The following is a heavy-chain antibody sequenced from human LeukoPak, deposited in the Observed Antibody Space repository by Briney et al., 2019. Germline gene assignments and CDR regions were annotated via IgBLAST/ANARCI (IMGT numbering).Heavy chain of an antibody. CDR1: GFTFSSYA. D-gene: IGHD3-16*01. V-gene: IGHV3-23*01. CDR3: AKKVWGRRNYYYYYYGMDV. J-gene: IGHJ6*01. CDR2: ISGSGGST. Sequence: GGSLRLSCAASGFTFSSYAMSWVRQAPGKGLEWVSAISGSGGSTYYADSVKGRFTISRDNSKNTLYLQMNSLRAEDTAVYYCAKKVWGRRNYYYYYYGMDVWGQGTTVTVSS.